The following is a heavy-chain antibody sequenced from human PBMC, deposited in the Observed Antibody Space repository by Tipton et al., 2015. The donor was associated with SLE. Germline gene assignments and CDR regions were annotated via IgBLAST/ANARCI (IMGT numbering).Heavy chain of an antibody. CDR3: ARVLTGSCFDN. V-gene: IGHV4-61*02. CDR1: GGSISTIYYR. J-gene: IGHJ4*02. CDR2: IYPSGIT. Sequence: TLSLTCTVSGGSISTIYYRWGWIRQPAGRGLEWIGRIYPSGITNYNPSLKSRVAISIDTAKNQFSLTLSSVTAADTALYYCARVLTGSCFDNWGQGTLVTVSS. D-gene: IGHD7-27*01.